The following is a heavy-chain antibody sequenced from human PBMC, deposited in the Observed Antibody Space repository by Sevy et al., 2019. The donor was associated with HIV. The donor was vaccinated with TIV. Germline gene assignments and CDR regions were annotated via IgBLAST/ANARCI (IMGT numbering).Heavy chain of an antibody. CDR2: IYYSGST. CDR3: ARDMLGYCSSTSCYAEGYFDY. V-gene: IGHV4-59*01. J-gene: IGHJ4*02. D-gene: IGHD2-2*01. CDR1: GGSISSYY. Sequence: SETLSLTCTVSGGSISSYYWSWIRQPPGKGLEWIGYIYYSGSTNYNPSLKSRVTMSVDTSTNQFSLKLSSVTAADTAVYYCARDMLGYCSSTSCYAEGYFDYWGQGTLVTVSS.